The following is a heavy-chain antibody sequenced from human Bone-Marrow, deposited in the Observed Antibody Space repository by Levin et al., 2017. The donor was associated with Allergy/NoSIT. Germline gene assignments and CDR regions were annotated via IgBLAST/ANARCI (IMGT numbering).Heavy chain of an antibody. CDR2: ISSSSSYI. CDR1: GFTFSSYS. D-gene: IGHD3-3*02. Sequence: GESLKISCAASGFTFSSYSMNWVRQAPGKGLEWVSSISSSSSYIYYADSVKGRFTISRDNAKNSLYLQMNSLRAEDTAVYYCARDTGVVAFFVYWGQGTLVTVSS. CDR3: ARDTGVVAFFVY. V-gene: IGHV3-21*01. J-gene: IGHJ4*02.